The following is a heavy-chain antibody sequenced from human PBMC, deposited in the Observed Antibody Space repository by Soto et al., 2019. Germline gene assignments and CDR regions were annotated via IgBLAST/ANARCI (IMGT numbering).Heavy chain of an antibody. D-gene: IGHD3-16*01. V-gene: IGHV2-26*01. Sequence: QVTLKESGPVLVKPTETLTLTCTVSGFSLSNARMGVSWIRQPPGKALEWLAHIFSNDEESHSTSLKSRLTIAKDTSKSQVGLTVTRMDPLDTATYYCARIRNDDYVWGSYPYNFDYWGQGTLVTFSS. J-gene: IGHJ4*02. CDR3: ARIRNDDYVWGSYPYNFDY. CDR2: IFSNDEE. CDR1: GFSLSNARMG.